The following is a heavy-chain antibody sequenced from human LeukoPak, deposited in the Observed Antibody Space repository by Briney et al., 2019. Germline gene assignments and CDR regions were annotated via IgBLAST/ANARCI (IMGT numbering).Heavy chain of an antibody. CDR1: GFMFNIHV. Sequence: GGSLRLSCAASGFMFNIHVMSWVRQAPGKGLEWVSGIIGSGGSTYYADSVKGRFTISRDNSKNTLSLQMNSLRAEDTAIYYCAKALRGFAYRLDFWGQGTLVTVSS. V-gene: IGHV3-23*01. CDR2: IIGSGGST. CDR3: AKALRGFAYRLDF. J-gene: IGHJ4*02. D-gene: IGHD3-16*02.